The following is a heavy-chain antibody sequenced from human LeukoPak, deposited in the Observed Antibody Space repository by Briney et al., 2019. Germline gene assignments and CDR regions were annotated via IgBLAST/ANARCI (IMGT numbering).Heavy chain of an antibody. CDR2: IYYSEST. V-gene: IGHV4-39*07. D-gene: IGHD5-18*01. Sequence: PSETLSLTCTVSGGSISSSSYYWGWIRQPPGKGLEWIGGIYYSESTYYNPSLKSRVTISVDTSKNQISLKLSSVTAADTAVYYCARDRGYNYVENFDYWGQGALVTVSS. J-gene: IGHJ4*02. CDR1: GGSISSSSYY. CDR3: ARDRGYNYVENFDY.